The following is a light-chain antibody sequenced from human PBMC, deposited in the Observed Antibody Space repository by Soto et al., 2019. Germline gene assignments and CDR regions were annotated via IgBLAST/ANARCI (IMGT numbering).Light chain of an antibody. Sequence: DIQMTQSPSTLSASVGERVTITGRASQSISGWLACYQQKPGKARKLLMYGASSLQSGVPSRFSGSGSGTEFTLTISSLQPDDFATYYCQQYNSYLVTVGGGTQVDIK. CDR3: QQYNSYLVT. V-gene: IGKV1-5*01. CDR2: GAS. CDR1: QSISGW. J-gene: IGKJ4*01.